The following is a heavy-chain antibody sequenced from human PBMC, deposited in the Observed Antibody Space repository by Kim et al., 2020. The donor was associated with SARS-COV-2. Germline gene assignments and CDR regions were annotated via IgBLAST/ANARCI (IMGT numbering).Heavy chain of an antibody. Sequence: GGSLRLSCAASGFTVSSNYMSWVRQAPGKGLEWVSVIYSGGSTYYADSVKGRFTISRDNSKNTLYLQMNSLRAEDTAVYYCARAQLGYSRSFDPWGQGTLVTVSS. J-gene: IGHJ5*02. CDR3: ARAQLGYSRSFDP. D-gene: IGHD6-13*01. CDR1: GFTVSSNY. V-gene: IGHV3-66*01. CDR2: IYSGGST.